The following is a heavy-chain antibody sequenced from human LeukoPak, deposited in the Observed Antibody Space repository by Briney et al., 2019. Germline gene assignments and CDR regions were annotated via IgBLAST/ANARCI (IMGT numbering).Heavy chain of an antibody. CDR3: ARTVTTVGVSYYYYGMDV. CDR1: GGSFSGYY. J-gene: IGHJ6*02. D-gene: IGHD4-23*01. Sequence: NPSETLSLTCAVYGGSFSGYYWSWIRQPPGKGREWIGEINHSGSTNYNPSLKSRVTISVDTSKNQFSLKLSSVTAADTAVYYCARTVTTVGVSYYYYGMDVWGQGTTVTVSS. V-gene: IGHV4-34*01. CDR2: INHSGST.